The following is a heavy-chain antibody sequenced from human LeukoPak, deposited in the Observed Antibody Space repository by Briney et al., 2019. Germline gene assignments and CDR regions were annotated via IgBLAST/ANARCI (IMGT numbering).Heavy chain of an antibody. D-gene: IGHD6-19*01. V-gene: IGHV1-3*01. CDR2: ISAGSGNT. CDR3: ARGSVAGLLDY. Sequence: ASVKVSCKASGYSFTNYAIHWVRQAPGQGLQWLGWISAGSGNTKSSQKFQARVTITRDTSASTVYMQLSSLTSEDTAVYYCARGSVAGLLDYWGQGTLVTVSS. J-gene: IGHJ4*02. CDR1: GYSFTNYA.